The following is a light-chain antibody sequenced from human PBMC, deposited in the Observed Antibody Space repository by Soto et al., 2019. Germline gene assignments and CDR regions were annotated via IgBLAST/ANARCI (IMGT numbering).Light chain of an antibody. J-gene: IGKJ2*01. V-gene: IGKV3-20*01. CDR2: AAS. Sequence: ESVLTQSPGTLSLSPGERATLSCRASRAVTSNFLAWYQQKPGQAPRLLIYAASSRATGIPDRFSGSGSGTDFTLTIGRLEPEDFAVYYCQQYGVSQNTFGQVTKLETK. CDR3: QQYGVSQNT. CDR1: RAVTSNF.